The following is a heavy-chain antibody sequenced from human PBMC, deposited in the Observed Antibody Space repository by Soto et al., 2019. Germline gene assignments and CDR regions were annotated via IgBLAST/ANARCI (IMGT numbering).Heavy chain of an antibody. CDR2: IKSKTDGGTR. J-gene: IGHJ4*02. V-gene: IGHV3-15*01. Sequence: GVSLRLSCAGSGFNFKNAWMSWVRQAPGKGLEWVGRIKSKTDGGTRDYAAPVKGRFTISRDDSKKTLDLQMNSLKTEDTAVYYCTVDKHGDYINYHVYYFDYWGLRTLVRVSS. CDR1: GFNFKNAW. D-gene: IGHD4-4*01. CDR3: TVDKHGDYINYHVYYFDY.